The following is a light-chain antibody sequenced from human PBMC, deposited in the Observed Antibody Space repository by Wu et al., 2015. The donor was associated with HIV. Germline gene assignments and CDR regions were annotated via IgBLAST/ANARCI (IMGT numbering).Light chain of an antibody. CDR3: QQYGSSSIT. CDR1: QPVSSSH. CDR2: GAS. J-gene: IGKJ5*01. V-gene: IGKV3-20*01. Sequence: TQSPGTLALSPGERATLSCRASQPVSSSHLAWYQQKPGQAPRLLIYGASTRTTGIPDRFSGSGSGTDYTLIISRLEPEDFAVYYCQQYGSSSITFGQGTRLEIK.